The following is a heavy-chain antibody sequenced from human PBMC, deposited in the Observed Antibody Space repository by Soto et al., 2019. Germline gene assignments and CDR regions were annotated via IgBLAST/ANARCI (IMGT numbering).Heavy chain of an antibody. CDR1: GGSFSGYY. CDR2: INHSGST. V-gene: IGHV4-34*01. Sequence: QVQLQQWGAGLLKPSETLSLTCAVYGGSFSGYYWSWIRQPPGKGLEWIGEINHSGSTNYNPSLRIRVTISVDTSKNQFSLKLSSVTAADTAVYYCARGSMASDAFDIWGQGTMVTVSS. J-gene: IGHJ3*02. D-gene: IGHD3-10*01. CDR3: ARGSMASDAFDI.